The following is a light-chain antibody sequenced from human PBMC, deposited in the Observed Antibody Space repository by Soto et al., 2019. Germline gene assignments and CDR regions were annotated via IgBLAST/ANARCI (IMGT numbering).Light chain of an antibody. V-gene: IGKV3-20*01. Sequence: EIVLTQSPGTLSLSPGDRATLSCRASQSVSSNFLAWYQQQPGQAPRLLIYGASIRATGIPDRFSGSGSGTDFTLTIRRLEPEDFAMYFCQQYGSSPRTFGQGTKVEIK. CDR1: QSVSSNF. J-gene: IGKJ1*01. CDR2: GAS. CDR3: QQYGSSPRT.